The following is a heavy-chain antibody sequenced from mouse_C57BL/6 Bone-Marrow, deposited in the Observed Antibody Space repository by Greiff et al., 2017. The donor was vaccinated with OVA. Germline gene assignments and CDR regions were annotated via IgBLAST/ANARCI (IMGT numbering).Heavy chain of an antibody. V-gene: IGHV1-81*01. J-gene: IGHJ4*01. CDR1: GYTFTSYG. CDR2: IYPRSGNT. CDR3: AREGGYYYAMDY. Sequence: QVQLQQSGAELARPGASVKLSCKASGYTFTSYGISWVKQRTGQGLEWIGEIYPRSGNTYYNEKFKGKATLTADKSSSTAYMELRSLTSEDSAVDFCAREGGYYYAMDYWGQGTSVTVSS.